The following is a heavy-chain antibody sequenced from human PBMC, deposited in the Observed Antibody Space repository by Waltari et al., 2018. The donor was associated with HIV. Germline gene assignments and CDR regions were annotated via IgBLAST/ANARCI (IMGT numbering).Heavy chain of an antibody. CDR3: AKDSMGAIDVEDYFDF. CDR1: GFIFRNYA. Sequence: EVQLLESGGGFVQPGGSLRLSCAPYGFIFRNYALSWVRQAPGKGLEWVSTIRSIGDTTYYADSVKCRFTTTRANSKDTLYLQMNSLRAEDTAVYYCAKDSMGAIDVEDYFDFWGQGTLVTVSS. J-gene: IGHJ4*02. CDR2: IRSIGDTT. V-gene: IGHV3-23*01. D-gene: IGHD1-26*01.